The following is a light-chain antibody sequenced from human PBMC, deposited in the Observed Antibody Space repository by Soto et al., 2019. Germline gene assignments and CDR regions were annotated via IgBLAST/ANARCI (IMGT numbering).Light chain of an antibody. CDR3: QHYVTSLTT. CDR1: QSVTSNY. J-gene: IGKJ1*01. V-gene: IGKV3-20*01. CDR2: GAS. Sequence: EIVLTQSPGTLSLSPGERATLSSGASQSVTSNYLAWYQQKPGQAPRLLIFGASIRVTGIPDRFIGSGSGTDFTLTITRLEPEDFAVYYCQHYVTSLTTFGQGTKVDI.